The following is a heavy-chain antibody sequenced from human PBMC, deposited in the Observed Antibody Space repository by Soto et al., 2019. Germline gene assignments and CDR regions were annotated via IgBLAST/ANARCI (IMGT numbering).Heavy chain of an antibody. J-gene: IGHJ4*02. CDR2: IGTAGDT. CDR1: GFTFSSYD. CDR3: ARAIGPTLFDY. D-gene: IGHD3-22*01. V-gene: IGHV3-13*04. Sequence: QPGGSRRRSWSASGFTFSSYDMHWGRQGPGKGLEWVSAIGTAGDTNYAGSVKGRFTMSRENAKNSLYLQMNSLRAGDTAIYFCARAIGPTLFDYWCQGTLVTLS.